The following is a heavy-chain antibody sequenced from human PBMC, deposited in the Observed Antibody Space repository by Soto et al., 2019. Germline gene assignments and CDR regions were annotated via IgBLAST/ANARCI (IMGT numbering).Heavy chain of an antibody. CDR2: INAGNGNT. CDR3: SRSPNHMVGPAY. J-gene: IGHJ4*02. CDR1: GYTFTSYA. Sequence: ASVKVSCKTSGYTFTSYAMHWVRQAPGQRLEWMGWINAGNGNTKYSQKFQGRVTMTRNSSISTAYMELSSLRSEDTAVIYCSRSPNHMVGPAYWGQGTLVTVSS. D-gene: IGHD2-21*02. V-gene: IGHV1-3*01.